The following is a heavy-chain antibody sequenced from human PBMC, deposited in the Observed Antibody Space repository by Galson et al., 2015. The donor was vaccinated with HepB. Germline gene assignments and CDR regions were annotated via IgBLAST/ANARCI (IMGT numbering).Heavy chain of an antibody. CDR2: INPNSGGT. J-gene: IGHJ6*02. CDR1: GYTFTGYY. CDR3: ARAGHCSSTSCPSPLYYYYGMDV. D-gene: IGHD2-2*01. Sequence: SVKVSCKASGYTFTGYYMHWVRQAPGQGLEWMGWINPNSGGTNYAQKFQGWVTMTRDTSISTAYMELSRLRSGDTAVYYCARAGHCSSTSCPSPLYYYYGMDVWGQGTTVTVSS. V-gene: IGHV1-2*04.